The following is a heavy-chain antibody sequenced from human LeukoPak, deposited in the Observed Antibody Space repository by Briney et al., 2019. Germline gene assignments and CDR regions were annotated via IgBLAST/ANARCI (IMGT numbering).Heavy chain of an antibody. D-gene: IGHD5-18*01. V-gene: IGHV3-23*01. CDR1: GFTFSSYA. Sequence: GGSLRLSCAASGFTFSSYAMSWVRQAPGKGLEWVSAISGSGGSTYYADSVKGRFTISRDNSKNTLYLQINSLRAEDTAVYYCAKDQGYSYGYGTYFQHWGQGTLVTVSS. CDR3: AKDQGYSYGYGTYFQH. CDR2: ISGSGGST. J-gene: IGHJ1*01.